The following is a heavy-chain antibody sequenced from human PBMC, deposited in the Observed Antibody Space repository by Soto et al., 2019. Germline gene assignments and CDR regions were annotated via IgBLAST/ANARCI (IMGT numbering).Heavy chain of an antibody. Sequence: GGSLRLSCAASGFTFSSYAMSWVRQAPGKGLEWVSGISGSGGSTDYADSVKGRFTISKDNSKNPLYLQMNSLRAEDKAVYYCAKDQSQLNPNWFDPWGQGTLVTVSS. J-gene: IGHJ5*02. V-gene: IGHV3-23*01. CDR2: ISGSGGST. CDR1: GFTFSSYA. CDR3: AKDQSQLNPNWFDP. D-gene: IGHD2-2*01.